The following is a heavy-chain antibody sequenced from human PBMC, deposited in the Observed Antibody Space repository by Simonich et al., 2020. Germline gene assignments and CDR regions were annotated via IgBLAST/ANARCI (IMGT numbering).Heavy chain of an antibody. V-gene: IGHV4-34*01. J-gene: IGHJ3*02. CDR3: ARGKGWKNAFDI. Sequence: QVQLQQWGAGLLKPSETLSLTFAVYGGSFSGYYWSWIRQPPGKGLGWIGEINHSGSTNYNQTLKSRVTIAVDTSKNQFSLKLSSVTAADTAVYYCARGKGWKNAFDIWGQGTMVTVSS. D-gene: IGHD1-1*01. CDR2: INHSGST. CDR1: GGSFSGYY.